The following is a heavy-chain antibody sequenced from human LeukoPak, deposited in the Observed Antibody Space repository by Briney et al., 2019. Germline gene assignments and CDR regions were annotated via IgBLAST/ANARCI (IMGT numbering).Heavy chain of an antibody. CDR2: IYTSGST. Sequence: SETLTLTCTVSGGSISSYYWSWIRQPAGKGLEWIGRIYTSGSTNYNPSLKSRVTISVDTSKNQFSLKLSSVTAADTAVYYCATYSYGYGFDYWGQGTLVTVSS. V-gene: IGHV4-4*07. D-gene: IGHD5-18*01. CDR3: ATYSYGYGFDY. CDR1: GGSISSYY. J-gene: IGHJ4*02.